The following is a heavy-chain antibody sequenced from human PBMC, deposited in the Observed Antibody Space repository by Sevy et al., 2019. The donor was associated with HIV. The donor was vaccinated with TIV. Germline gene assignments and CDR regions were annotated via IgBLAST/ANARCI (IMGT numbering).Heavy chain of an antibody. V-gene: IGHV3-33*01. Sequence: GGSLRLSCTASGFTFGSYGMHWVRQAPGKGLEWVAVIWYAGSYKYYADSVKGRFTISRDNSKNTLYLQMNSLRAEDTSMYYCARDYDLGTYPDYWGQGTLVTVSS. CDR3: ARDYDLGTYPDY. CDR2: IWYAGSYK. J-gene: IGHJ4*02. CDR1: GFTFGSYG. D-gene: IGHD5-12*01.